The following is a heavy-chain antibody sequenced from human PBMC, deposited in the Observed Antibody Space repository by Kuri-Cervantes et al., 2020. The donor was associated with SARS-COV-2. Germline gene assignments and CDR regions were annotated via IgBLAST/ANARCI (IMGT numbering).Heavy chain of an antibody. Sequence: SETLSLTCAVYGGSFSGYSWNWIRQPPGKGLEWIGEINHSGSTNYNPPLKSRVTISVDTSKNQFSLKLSSVTAADTAVYYCARAPYSSSWYWFDPWGEGTLVTVSS. V-gene: IGHV4-34*01. CDR3: ARAPYSSSWYWFDP. CDR1: GGSFSGYS. J-gene: IGHJ5*02. D-gene: IGHD6-13*01. CDR2: INHSGST.